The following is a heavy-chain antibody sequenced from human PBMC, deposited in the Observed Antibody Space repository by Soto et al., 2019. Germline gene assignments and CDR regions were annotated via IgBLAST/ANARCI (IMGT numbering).Heavy chain of an antibody. D-gene: IGHD3-3*01. CDR3: ANFGVVTPDV. CDR1: GGSISSSSYY. Sequence: SETLSLTCIVFGGSISSSSYYWGWIRQPPGKGLEWIGSIYYSGSTYYNPSLKSRVTISVDTSKNQFSLKLSSVTAADTAVYYCANFGVVTPDVWGQGTTVTVSS. J-gene: IGHJ6*02. V-gene: IGHV4-39*01. CDR2: IYYSGST.